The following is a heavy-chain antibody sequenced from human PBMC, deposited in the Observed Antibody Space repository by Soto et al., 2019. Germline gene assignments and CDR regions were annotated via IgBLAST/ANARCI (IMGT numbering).Heavy chain of an antibody. J-gene: IGHJ4*02. V-gene: IGHV3-33*08. CDR1: GFIFTSYG. Sequence: GGSLRLSCAASGFIFTSYGMHWVRQAPGKGLEWVAVIWYDGSNKYYADSVKGRFTISRDNSKNTLYLQMNSLRAEDTAVYYCARDRCSSSTGCVCDYWGQGTLVTVSS. CDR3: ARDRCSSSTGCVCDY. D-gene: IGHD6-6*01. CDR2: IWYDGSNK.